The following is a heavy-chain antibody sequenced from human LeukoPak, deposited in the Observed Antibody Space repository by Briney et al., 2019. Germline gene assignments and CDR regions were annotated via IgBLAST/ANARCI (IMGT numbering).Heavy chain of an antibody. V-gene: IGHV4-4*07. D-gene: IGHD3-22*01. J-gene: IGHJ2*01. CDR3: ARAPYDSRRWLWYFDL. Sequence: SDTLSLTCTVSGGSISSYYGSWLRQPAGKGLEWIGRIHTSGSTNYNPSLKSRVTMSVDTSKNQFSLKLSSVTAADTAVYYCARAPYDSRRWLWYFDLWGRGTLVTVSS. CDR1: GGSISSYY. CDR2: IHTSGST.